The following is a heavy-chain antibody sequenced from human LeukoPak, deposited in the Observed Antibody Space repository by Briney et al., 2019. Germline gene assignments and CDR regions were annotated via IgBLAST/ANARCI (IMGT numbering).Heavy chain of an antibody. CDR2: ISNDESNK. D-gene: IGHD1-26*01. CDR3: AKNGGAGSHYYYHMNV. J-gene: IGHJ6*03. V-gene: IGHV3-30*18. CDR1: GFTFSSSA. Sequence: GSLRLSCAASGFTFSSSAMHWVRQPPGKGLEWLTVISNDESNKYYADSVKGRFTISRDNSKNMLYLQMNSLRTEDTAVYYCAKNGGAGSHYYYHMNVWGKGTTVTVSS.